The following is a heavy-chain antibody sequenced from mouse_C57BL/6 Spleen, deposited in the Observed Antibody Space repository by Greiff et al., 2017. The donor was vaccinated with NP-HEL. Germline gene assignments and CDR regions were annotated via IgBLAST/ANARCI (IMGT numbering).Heavy chain of an antibody. CDR2: ISDGGSYT. D-gene: IGHD2-5*01. J-gene: IGHJ4*01. Sequence: EVMLVESGGGLVKPGGSLKLSCAASGFTFSSYAMSWVRQTPEKRLEWVATISDGGSYTYYPDNVKGRFTISRDNAKNNLYLQMSHLKSEDTAMYYCARDYSNYVDYAMDYWGQGTSVTVSS. CDR1: GFTFSSYA. CDR3: ARDYSNYVDYAMDY. V-gene: IGHV5-4*01.